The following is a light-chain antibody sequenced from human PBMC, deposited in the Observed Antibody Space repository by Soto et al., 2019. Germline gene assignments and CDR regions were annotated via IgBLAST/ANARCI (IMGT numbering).Light chain of an antibody. CDR1: SSDVGSYNL. J-gene: IGLJ3*02. V-gene: IGLV2-23*02. CDR2: EVS. Sequence: QSALTQPASVSGSPGQSITISCTGTSSDVGSYNLVSWYQHHPGKAPKLMIYEVSKRPSGVSNHFSGSKSGNTASLTISGLQADDEADYYCCSYAGSSTWVFGGGTKVTVL. CDR3: CSYAGSSTWV.